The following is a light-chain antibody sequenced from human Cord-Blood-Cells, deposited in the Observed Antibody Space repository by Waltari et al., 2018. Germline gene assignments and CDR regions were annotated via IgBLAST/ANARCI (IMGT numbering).Light chain of an antibody. CDR2: DAS. CDR1: QSISSR. V-gene: IGKV1-5*01. Sequence: DIQMTQSPSTLSASVGDRVTITCRASQSISSRLAWYQQKPGKAPKLLIYDASSLESGVPSRFSGSGSGTEVTLSISSLQPGDFATYYCQQYNSYSYTFGQGTKLEIK. CDR3: QQYNSYSYT. J-gene: IGKJ2*01.